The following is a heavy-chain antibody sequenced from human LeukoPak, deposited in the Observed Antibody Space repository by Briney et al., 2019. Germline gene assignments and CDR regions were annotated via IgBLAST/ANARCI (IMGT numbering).Heavy chain of an antibody. D-gene: IGHD2-15*01. CDR1: GGSISSSSYY. Sequence: SETLSLTCTVSGGSISSSSYYWGWIRQPPGKGLEWIGSIYYSGSTYYNPSLKSRVTISVDTSKNQFSLKLSSVTAADTAVYYCARVVVAADDYYYYGMDVWGQGTTVTVYS. CDR3: ARVVVAADDYYYYGMDV. V-gene: IGHV4-39*01. J-gene: IGHJ6*02. CDR2: IYYSGST.